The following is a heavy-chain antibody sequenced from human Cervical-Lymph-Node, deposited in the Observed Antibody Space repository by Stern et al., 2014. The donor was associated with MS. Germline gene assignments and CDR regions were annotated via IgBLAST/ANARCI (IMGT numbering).Heavy chain of an antibody. V-gene: IGHV3-9*01. D-gene: IGHD2-8*02. J-gene: IGHJ4*02. CDR1: GFTFDDYA. CDR2: ISWNSGTI. CDR3: AKEGFCTGGTCVTLDY. Sequence: EVQLVESGGGLVQPGRSLRLSCAASGFTFDDYAMHWVRQAPGKGLEWVSGISWNSGTIGYAASVKGRFTISRDNAKRSLFLQMNSLRAEDTALYYCAKEGFCTGGTCVTLDYWGQGTLVTVSS.